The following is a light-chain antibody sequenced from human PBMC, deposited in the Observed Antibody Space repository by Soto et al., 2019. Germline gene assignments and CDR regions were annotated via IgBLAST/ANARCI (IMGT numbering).Light chain of an antibody. CDR3: QKYSSARWT. CDR2: AAS. Sequence: DIQMTQSPSSLSASVGNRVTITCRASQGISTYLAWYQQKPGKVPKLLIYAASALQSGVPSRFSGSGSGTDFTLTITSLHPEDVATYYCQKYSSARWTFGQGTKVEI. J-gene: IGKJ1*01. CDR1: QGISTY. V-gene: IGKV1-27*01.